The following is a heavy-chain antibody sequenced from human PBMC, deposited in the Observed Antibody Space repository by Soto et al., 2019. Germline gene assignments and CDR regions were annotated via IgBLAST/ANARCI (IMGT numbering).Heavy chain of an antibody. CDR1: GEAVGSGQSY. D-gene: IGHD3-10*01. J-gene: IGHJ6*04. CDR3: ARGRADSAGSSLGRRMDV. CDR2: TFVTGAT. V-gene: IGHV4-61*01. Sequence: QVQLQESGPGLVKPSETLSLICFVSGEAVGSGQSYWNWIRQAPGKGLEWIGHTFVTGATKYSASHKSRVTMSVDTSKSQISLILTSVTDADSATYFCARGRADSAGSSLGRRMDVWCTVTTVTCAS.